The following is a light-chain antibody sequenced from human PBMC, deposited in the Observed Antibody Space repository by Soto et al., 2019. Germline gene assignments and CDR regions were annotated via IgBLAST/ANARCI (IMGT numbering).Light chain of an antibody. J-gene: IGKJ3*01. CDR3: QQSYSTPFT. CDR1: QSVSSY. Sequence: DIQMTQSPSSLSASVGDRVTITCRASQSVSSYLNWYQQKPGKAPKLLIYAASSLQSGVPSRFSGSGSGTDFTLTISSLQPEDFANYYCQQSYSTPFTFGPGTKGDIK. V-gene: IGKV1-39*01. CDR2: AAS.